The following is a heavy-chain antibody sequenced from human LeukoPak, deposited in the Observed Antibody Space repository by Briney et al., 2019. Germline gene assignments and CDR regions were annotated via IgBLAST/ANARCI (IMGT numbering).Heavy chain of an antibody. CDR3: LRGDRRDY. Sequence: GGSLRLSCAASGFTFSSYEMNWVRQAPGKGLEWVSSIDSSGGYMFYADSVKGRFIISRDNAKDSLYLQMNSLRVEDAAVYYCLRGDRRDYWGQGTLVTVSS. J-gene: IGHJ4*02. CDR2: IDSSGGYM. CDR1: GFTFSSYE. V-gene: IGHV3-21*06.